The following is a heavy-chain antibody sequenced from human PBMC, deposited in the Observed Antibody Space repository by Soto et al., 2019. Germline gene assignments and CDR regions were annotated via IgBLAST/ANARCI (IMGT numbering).Heavy chain of an antibody. CDR3: ARGVVVVPAAVSYWFDP. Sequence: QVQLVQSGAEVKKPGSSVKVSCKASGGTFSSYAISWVRQAPGQGLEWMGGIIPIFGTANYAQKFQGRVTITADESTITAYMELSSLRSEDTAVYYCARGVVVVPAAVSYWFDPWGKGTLVTVSS. V-gene: IGHV1-69*01. CDR1: GGTFSSYA. D-gene: IGHD2-2*01. J-gene: IGHJ5*02. CDR2: IIPIFGTA.